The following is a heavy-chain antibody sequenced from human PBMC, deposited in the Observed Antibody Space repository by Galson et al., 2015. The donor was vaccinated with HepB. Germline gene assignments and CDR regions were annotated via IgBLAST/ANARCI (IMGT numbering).Heavy chain of an antibody. J-gene: IGHJ4*02. CDR1: GFTFSSYA. D-gene: IGHD3-22*01. CDR3: ARALVTDYYDSSGYYEMTYFDY. CDR2: ISYDGGNK. V-gene: IGHV3-30-3*01. Sequence: SLRLSCAASGFTFSSYAMHWVRQAPGKGLEWVAVISYDGGNKYYADSVKGRFTISRDNSKNTLYLQMNSLRAEDTAVYYCARALVTDYYDSSGYYEMTYFDYCGQETLVTVSS.